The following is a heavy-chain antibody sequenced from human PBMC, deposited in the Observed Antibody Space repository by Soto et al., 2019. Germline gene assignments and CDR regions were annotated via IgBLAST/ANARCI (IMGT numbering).Heavy chain of an antibody. CDR1: GYTFTSYG. Sequence: VQLVQSGAEVKKPGASVKVSCKASGYTFTSYGISWVRQAPGQGLEWMRWISAYNGNTNYAQKLQGRVTMTTDTSTSTAYMELRSLRSDDTAVYYCARDLLWFGEPMVNWFDPWGQGTLVTVSS. D-gene: IGHD3-10*01. J-gene: IGHJ5*02. V-gene: IGHV1-18*01. CDR2: ISAYNGNT. CDR3: ARDLLWFGEPMVNWFDP.